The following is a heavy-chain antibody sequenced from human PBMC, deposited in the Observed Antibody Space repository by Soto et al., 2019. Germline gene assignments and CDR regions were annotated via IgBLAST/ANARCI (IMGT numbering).Heavy chain of an antibody. D-gene: IGHD6-19*01. V-gene: IGHV3-23*01. CDR1: GFTFSSYA. Sequence: EVQLLESGGGLVQPGGSLRLSCAASGFTFSSYAMNWVRQAPGKGLEWVSVISGSGGSTYYADPVKGRFTISRDNSKNTLYLQMNSLRAEDTAVYYCARRSSGWYFDYWGQGTLATVSS. J-gene: IGHJ4*02. CDR2: ISGSGGST. CDR3: ARRSSGWYFDY.